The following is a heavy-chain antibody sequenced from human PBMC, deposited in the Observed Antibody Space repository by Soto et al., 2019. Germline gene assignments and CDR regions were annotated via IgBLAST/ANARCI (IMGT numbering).Heavy chain of an antibody. CDR3: ARQLIVVVPAAIPPYYYGMDV. J-gene: IGHJ6*02. CDR1: GFTFNTYP. CDR2: ISYDGSNK. D-gene: IGHD2-2*02. V-gene: IGHV3-30-3*01. Sequence: GGSLRLSCATSGFTFNTYPMTWVRQAPGKGLEWVAVISYDGSNKYYADSVKGRFTISRDNSKNTLYLQMNSLRAEDTAVYYCARQLIVVVPAAIPPYYYGMDVWGQGTTVTVAS.